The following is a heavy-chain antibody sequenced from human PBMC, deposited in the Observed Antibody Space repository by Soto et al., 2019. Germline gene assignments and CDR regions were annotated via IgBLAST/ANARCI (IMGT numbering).Heavy chain of an antibody. CDR1: GFTFTIYA. J-gene: IGHJ6*02. V-gene: IGHV3-23*01. CDR3: AKGGANYYGMDV. CDR2: ISGSGGTT. Sequence: EVQLLESGGGLVQPGGSLRLSCAASGFTFTIYAMSWVRQAPGKGLEWVSAISGSGGTTYYADSVKGRFTISRDNSKNTLYLQMNSLRAEDTAVYYCAKGGANYYGMDVWGQGTTGTVSS.